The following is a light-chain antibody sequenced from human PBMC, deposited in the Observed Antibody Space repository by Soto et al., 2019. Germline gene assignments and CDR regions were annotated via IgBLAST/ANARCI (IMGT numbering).Light chain of an antibody. CDR2: GVS. V-gene: IGKV3-20*01. Sequence: EIVLTQSPDTLSLSPGERATLSCRASQSVSSSYLAWYQQRPGQAPSLLIYGVSTRATGIPDRFSGSGSGTDFTLTISRLESEDFAVYYCQQYGSSGTFGQGTKVEIK. CDR1: QSVSSSY. CDR3: QQYGSSGT. J-gene: IGKJ1*01.